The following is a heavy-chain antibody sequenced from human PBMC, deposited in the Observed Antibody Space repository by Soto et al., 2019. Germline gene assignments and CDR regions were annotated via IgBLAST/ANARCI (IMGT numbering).Heavy chain of an antibody. V-gene: IGHV1-2*04. Sequence: GASVKVSCKASVYTLTGYYRQWVRQAPGQGLEWMGWINPNSGGTNYAQKFQGWVTMTRDTSISTAYMELSRLRSDDTAVYYCARGRMVRGVITLDDYYYYYMDVWGKGTTVTVSS. CDR1: VYTLTGYY. J-gene: IGHJ6*03. CDR3: ARGRMVRGVITLDDYYYYYMDV. CDR2: INPNSGGT. D-gene: IGHD3-10*01.